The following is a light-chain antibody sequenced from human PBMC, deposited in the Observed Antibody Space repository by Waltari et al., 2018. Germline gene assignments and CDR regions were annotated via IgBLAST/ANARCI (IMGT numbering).Light chain of an antibody. CDR3: MQGTHWPLN. V-gene: IGKV2-30*02. J-gene: IGKJ4*01. CDR2: QVS. Sequence: DVVLTQSPLSLPVSLGQPASISCRSSQSLAHSDGNTYLNWFQQRPGQSPRRLIYQVSKRDSGVPDRFSGSGSGTDFTLKISRVEAEDVGIYYCMQGTHWPLNFGGGTKVEFK. CDR1: QSLAHSDGNTY.